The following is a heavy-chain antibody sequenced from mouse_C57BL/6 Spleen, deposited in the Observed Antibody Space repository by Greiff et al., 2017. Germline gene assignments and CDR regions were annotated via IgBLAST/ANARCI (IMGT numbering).Heavy chain of an antibody. Sequence: EVKVVESEGGLVQPGSSMKLSCTASGFTFSDYYMAWVRQVPEKGLEWVANINYDGSSTYYLDSLKSRFIISRDNAKNILYLQMSSLKSEDTATYYCARDGGYEDAMDYWGQGTSVTVSS. CDR1: GFTFSDYY. D-gene: IGHD2-2*01. CDR2: INYDGSST. CDR3: ARDGGYEDAMDY. J-gene: IGHJ4*01. V-gene: IGHV5-16*01.